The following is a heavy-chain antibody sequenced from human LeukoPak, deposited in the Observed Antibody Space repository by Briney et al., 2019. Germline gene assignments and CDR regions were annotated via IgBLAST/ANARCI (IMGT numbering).Heavy chain of an antibody. V-gene: IGHV3-9*03. CDR3: TNAFDI. CDR2: ISWNSGSI. Sequence: GGSLRLSCAASGFTFDDYAMHWVRQAPGKGLEWVSGISWNSGSIGYADSVKGRFTISRDNAKNSLYLQMNSLRAEDMALYYCTNAFDIWGQGTMVTVSS. CDR1: GFTFDDYA. J-gene: IGHJ3*02.